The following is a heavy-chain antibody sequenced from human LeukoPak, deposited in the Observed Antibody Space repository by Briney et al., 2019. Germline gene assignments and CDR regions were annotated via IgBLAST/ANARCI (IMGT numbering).Heavy chain of an antibody. J-gene: IGHJ6*03. CDR1: GYTFTSYD. D-gene: IGHD5-18*01. V-gene: IGHV1-8*03. CDR2: MNPNSGNT. Sequence: ASVKVSCKASGYTFTSYDINWVRQATGRGLEWMGWMNPNSGNTGYAQKFQGRVTITRNTTISTAYMELSSLRSEDTAVYYCARLPRVGGYSYGYHYYYYYMDVWGKGTTVTVSS. CDR3: ARLPRVGGYSYGYHYYYYYMDV.